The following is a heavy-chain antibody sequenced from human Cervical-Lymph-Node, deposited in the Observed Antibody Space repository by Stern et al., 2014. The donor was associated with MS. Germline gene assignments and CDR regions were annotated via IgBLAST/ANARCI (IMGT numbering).Heavy chain of an antibody. D-gene: IGHD2-2*01. J-gene: IGHJ5*02. CDR1: GGTFSTYA. Sequence: QLVQSGAEVKKPGSSVKVSCKASGGTFSTYAISWVRQAPGQGLEWMGTIIPMIDTANYAQNFQGRVTITADESTTTAYLELTSLRSEDTAVYYCARDLYCNTTSCSPWGQGTQVTVPS. CDR2: IIPMIDTA. V-gene: IGHV1-69*18. CDR3: ARDLYCNTTSCSP.